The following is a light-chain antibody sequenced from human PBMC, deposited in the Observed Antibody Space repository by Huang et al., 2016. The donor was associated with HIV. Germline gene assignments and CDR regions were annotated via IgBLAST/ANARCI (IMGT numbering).Light chain of an antibody. CDR2: AAS. J-gene: IGKJ3*01. Sequence: DIQMTQSPSSLSAFVGDRVNITCRASQSISRYLNWYQQKPGKAPKLLIYAASSLQSGVPSRVSGSGSGTDFTLTISSLQPEDFAGYYCQQNYNTLFTFGPGTKVDIK. V-gene: IGKV1-39*01. CDR3: QQNYNTLFT. CDR1: QSISRY.